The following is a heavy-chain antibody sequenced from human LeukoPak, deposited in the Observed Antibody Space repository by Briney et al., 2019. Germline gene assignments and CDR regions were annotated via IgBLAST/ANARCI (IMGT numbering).Heavy chain of an antibody. CDR2: INHSGST. Sequence: SETLSLTCAVYGGSFSGYYWSWIRQPPGKGLEWIGEINHSGSTNYNPSLKSRVTISVDTSKNQFSLKLSSVTAADTAAYYCARGPGSSWYGRSELDYWGQGTLVTVSS. J-gene: IGHJ4*02. V-gene: IGHV4-34*01. CDR3: ARGPGSSWYGRSELDY. CDR1: GGSFSGYY. D-gene: IGHD6-13*01.